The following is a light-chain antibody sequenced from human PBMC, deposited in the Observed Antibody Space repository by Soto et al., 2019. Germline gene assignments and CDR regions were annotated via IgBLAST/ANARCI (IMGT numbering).Light chain of an antibody. CDR2: GAS. CDR1: QSVGSD. Sequence: EIGITKSPFTMSVYTGERATLSCRASQSVGSDLAWYQQKPGQAPRLVISGASSRATGIPDRFSGSGFGTDFTLTISRLEPDDFALYYCHHYAGGSMLTFGQGTRLENK. V-gene: IGKV3-20*01. J-gene: IGKJ5*01. CDR3: HHYAGGSMLT.